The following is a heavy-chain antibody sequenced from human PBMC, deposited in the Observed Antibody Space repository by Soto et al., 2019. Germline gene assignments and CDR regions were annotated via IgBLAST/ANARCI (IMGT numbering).Heavy chain of an antibody. CDR1: GFTFTSYA. J-gene: IGHJ4*02. Sequence: EGHLLESGGGLVQPGGSLRLSCSASGFTFTSYAMSWVRQAPGKGLEWVSGISGSGGDTKSADSVKGRFTISRDNFKNMLYLQMNSLRAEDTAVYYCAKHDFWTLYNSGLDSWGQGTLVTVSS. V-gene: IGHV3-23*01. D-gene: IGHD3-3*01. CDR3: AKHDFWTLYNSGLDS. CDR2: ISGSGGDT.